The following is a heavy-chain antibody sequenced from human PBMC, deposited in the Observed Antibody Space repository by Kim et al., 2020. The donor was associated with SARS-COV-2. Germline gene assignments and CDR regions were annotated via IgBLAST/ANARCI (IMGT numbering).Heavy chain of an antibody. CDR1: GGTFSSYA. V-gene: IGHV1-69*13. Sequence: SVKVSCKASGGTFSSYAISWVRQAPGQGLEWMGGIIPIFGTANYAQKFQGRVTITADESTSTAYMELSSLRSEDTAVYYCARVKSEKRWFGEPEDYWGQGTLVTVSS. CDR3: ARVKSEKRWFGEPEDY. CDR2: IIPIFGTA. J-gene: IGHJ4*02. D-gene: IGHD3-10*01.